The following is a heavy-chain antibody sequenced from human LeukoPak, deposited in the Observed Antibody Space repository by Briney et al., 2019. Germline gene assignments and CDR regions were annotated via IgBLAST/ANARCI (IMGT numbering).Heavy chain of an antibody. CDR3: AREGDIVLMSAFDI. CDR2: INPNSGGT. V-gene: IGHV1-2*02. D-gene: IGHD2-8*01. J-gene: IGHJ3*02. CDR1: GYTFTSYG. Sequence: GASVKVSCKASGYTFTSYGISWVRQAPGQGLEWMGWINPNSGGTNYAQKFQGRVTMTRDTSISTAYMELSRLRSDDTAVYYCAREGDIVLMSAFDIWGQGTMVTVSS.